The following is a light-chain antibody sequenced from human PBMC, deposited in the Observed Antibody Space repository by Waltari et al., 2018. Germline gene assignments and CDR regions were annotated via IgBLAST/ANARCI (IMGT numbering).Light chain of an antibody. CDR1: QSIGRS. CDR3: HQSSKLPIT. J-gene: IGKJ5*01. V-gene: IGKV6-21*02. Sequence: EIVMTQAPAFQSVTPKEKVTITCRASQSIGRSLHWYQRKPGQSPNLLIKYASQSISGVPSRFSGSGSGTDFTLTITSLEAEDAATYFCHQSSKLPITVGQGTRLEI. CDR2: YAS.